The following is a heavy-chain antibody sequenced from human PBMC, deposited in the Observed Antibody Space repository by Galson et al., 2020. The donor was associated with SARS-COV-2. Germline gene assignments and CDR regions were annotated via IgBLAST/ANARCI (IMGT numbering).Heavy chain of an antibody. CDR3: ARGLGNTYDCYGLDV. D-gene: IGHD7-27*01. V-gene: IGHV4-61*08. CDR2: IYYSGSP. Sequence: SETLSLTCTVSGGSVSSGGSSWRWIRQPPGKGLEWIGSIYYSGSPNYNSSPKSRVTISIDTSKNQLSLKVNSVTAADTAVYYCARGLGNTYDCYGLDVWGPGTTVTVSS. CDR1: GGSVSSGGSS. J-gene: IGHJ6*02.